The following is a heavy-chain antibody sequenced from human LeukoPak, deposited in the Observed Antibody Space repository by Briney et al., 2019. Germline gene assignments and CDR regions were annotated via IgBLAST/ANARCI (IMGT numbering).Heavy chain of an antibody. V-gene: IGHV3-23*01. CDR1: GFSFSSYW. CDR2: ISGSGGST. CDR3: IVGATPGAFDI. Sequence: RTGGSLRLPCAASGFSFSSYWMRWVRQAPGKGLEWVSAISGSGGSTYYADSVNGRFTISRDNAKNTLYLQMNSLRAEDTAVYFCIVGATPGAFDIWGQGTMVTVFS. J-gene: IGHJ3*02. D-gene: IGHD1-26*01.